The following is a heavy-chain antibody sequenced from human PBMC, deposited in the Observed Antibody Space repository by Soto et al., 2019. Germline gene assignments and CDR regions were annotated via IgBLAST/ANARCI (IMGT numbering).Heavy chain of an antibody. Sequence: PSETLSLTCTVSGGSISSYYWSWIRQPPGKGLEWIGYIYYSGSTNYNPSLKSRVTISVDTSKNQFSLKLSSVTAADTAVYYCAKDSWDSSGYHSLDAFDIWGQGTMVTVSS. CDR1: GGSISSYY. CDR2: IYYSGST. J-gene: IGHJ3*02. CDR3: AKDSWDSSGYHSLDAFDI. V-gene: IGHV4-59*12. D-gene: IGHD3-22*01.